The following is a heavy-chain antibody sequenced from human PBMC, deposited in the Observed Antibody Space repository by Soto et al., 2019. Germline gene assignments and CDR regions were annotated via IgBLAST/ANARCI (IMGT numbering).Heavy chain of an antibody. J-gene: IGHJ3*02. CDR3: AKERARLRYFDWLAPLDAFDI. Sequence: QVQLVESGGGVVQPGRSLRLSCAASGFTFSSYGMYWVRQAPGKGLEWVAVISYDGSNKYYADSVKGRFTISRDNSKNTLYLKMNSRRAEDTAVYYCAKERARLRYFDWLAPLDAFDIWGQGTMVTVSS. V-gene: IGHV3-30*18. D-gene: IGHD3-9*01. CDR2: ISYDGSNK. CDR1: GFTFSSYG.